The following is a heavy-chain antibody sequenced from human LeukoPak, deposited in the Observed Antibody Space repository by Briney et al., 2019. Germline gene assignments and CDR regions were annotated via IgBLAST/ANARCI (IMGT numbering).Heavy chain of an antibody. CDR1: GGSISSGSYY. D-gene: IGHD5-12*01. Sequence: SETLSLTCTVSGGSISSGSYYWSWIRQPAGKGLEWIGRIYTSGSTNYNPSLKSRVTISVDTSKNQFSLKLSSVTAADTAVYYCAREGRWLKGLGSDYWGQGTLVTVSS. CDR3: AREGRWLKGLGSDY. CDR2: IYTSGST. V-gene: IGHV4-61*02. J-gene: IGHJ4*02.